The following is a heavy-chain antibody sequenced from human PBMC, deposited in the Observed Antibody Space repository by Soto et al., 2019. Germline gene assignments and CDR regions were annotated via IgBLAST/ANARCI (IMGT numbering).Heavy chain of an antibody. Sequence: GGSLRLSCAAFGFIFSSYRMNWVRRAPGKGLEWISSISTNSRYIYYADSVKGRFTISRDNAKNSLYLQMNSLKAEDTAVYYCARVLAVAGTWGLYYFDYWGQGTLVTVSS. CDR3: ARVLAVAGTWGLYYFDY. CDR1: GFIFSSYR. V-gene: IGHV3-21*03. J-gene: IGHJ4*02. D-gene: IGHD6-19*01. CDR2: ISTNSRYI.